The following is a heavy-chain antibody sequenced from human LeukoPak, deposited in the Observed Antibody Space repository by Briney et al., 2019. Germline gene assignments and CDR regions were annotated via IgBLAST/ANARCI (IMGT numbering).Heavy chain of an antibody. CDR2: MNPNSGNT. Sequence: ASVKVSCKASGYTFTSYDINWVRQATGQGLEWMGWMNPNSGNTGYAQKFQGRVTMTRNTSISTAYMELSSLRSEDTAVYYCALTYGPMVRGVTRLDYWGQGTLVTVSS. CDR3: ALTYGPMVRGVTRLDY. CDR1: GYTFTSYD. D-gene: IGHD3-10*01. J-gene: IGHJ4*02. V-gene: IGHV1-8*01.